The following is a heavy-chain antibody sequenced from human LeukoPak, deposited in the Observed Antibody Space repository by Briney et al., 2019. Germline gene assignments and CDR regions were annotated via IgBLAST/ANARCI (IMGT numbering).Heavy chain of an antibody. D-gene: IGHD1-26*01. Sequence: SVKVSCKASGGTFSSYAIIWVRQAPGQGREGMGRIIPIFGTANYAQKFQGRVTITTDESTSTAYMELSSLRSEDTAVYYCARDSLPRGSYHILDDDHDAFDIWGQGTMVTVSS. CDR3: ARDSLPRGSYHILDDDHDAFDI. CDR1: GGTFSSYA. V-gene: IGHV1-69*05. CDR2: IIPIFGTA. J-gene: IGHJ3*02.